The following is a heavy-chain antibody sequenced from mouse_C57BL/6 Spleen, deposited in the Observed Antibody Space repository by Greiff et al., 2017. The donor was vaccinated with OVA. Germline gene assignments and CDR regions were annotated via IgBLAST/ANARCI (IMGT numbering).Heavy chain of an antibody. CDR3: ARGDLLWLLNWYFDV. J-gene: IGHJ1*03. D-gene: IGHD2-2*01. CDR2: ISYDGSN. V-gene: IGHV3-6*01. CDR1: GYSITSGYY. Sequence: EVHLVESGPGLVKPSQSLSLTCSVTGYSITSGYYWNWIRQFPGNKLEWMGYISYDGSNNYNPSLKNRISITRDTSKNQFFLKLNSVTTEDTATYYCARGDLLWLLNWYFDVWGTGTTVTVSS.